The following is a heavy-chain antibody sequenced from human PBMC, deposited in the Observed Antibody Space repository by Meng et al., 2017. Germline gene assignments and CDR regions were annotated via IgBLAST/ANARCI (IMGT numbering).Heavy chain of an antibody. CDR1: GFTFSSYA. CDR3: ARDDGGLVGATYI. J-gene: IGHJ3*02. CDR2: ISYDGSNK. D-gene: IGHD1-26*01. V-gene: IGHV3-30*01. Sequence: GESLKISCAASGFTFSSYAMHWVRQAPGKGLEWVAVISYDGSNKYYADSVKGRFTISRDNSKNTLYLQMNSLRAEDTAVYYCARDDGGLVGATYIWGQGTMVTVSS.